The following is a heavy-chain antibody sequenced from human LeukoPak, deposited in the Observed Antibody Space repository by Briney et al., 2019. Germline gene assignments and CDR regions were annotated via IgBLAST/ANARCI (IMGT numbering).Heavy chain of an antibody. D-gene: IGHD6-19*01. Sequence: PSETLSLTCAVSGYSISSGYYWGWIRQPPGKGLEWIGSIYHSGSTYYNPSLKSRVTISVDTSKNQFSLKLSSVTAADTAVYYCAKDRGYSSGWYYFDYWGQGTLVTVSS. CDR1: GYSISSGYY. J-gene: IGHJ4*02. CDR2: IYHSGST. V-gene: IGHV4-38-2*02. CDR3: AKDRGYSSGWYYFDY.